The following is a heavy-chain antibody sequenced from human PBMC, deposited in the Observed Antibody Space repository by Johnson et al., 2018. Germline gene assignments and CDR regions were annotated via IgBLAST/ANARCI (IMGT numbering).Heavy chain of an antibody. V-gene: IGHV3-11*01. CDR3: AARGGGSRDLEH. D-gene: IGHD1-26*01. Sequence: QVQLVESGGALVKPGGSLRLSCAASGFHVSAYYMSWIRQAPGKGLDWVSYISRGGPIYYGDSVRGRFTISRGNAKNSLYLQMNNLRAEDTAVDFCAARGGGSRDLEHWGQGTLVTVSS. CDR2: ISRGGPI. CDR1: GFHVSAYY. J-gene: IGHJ1*01.